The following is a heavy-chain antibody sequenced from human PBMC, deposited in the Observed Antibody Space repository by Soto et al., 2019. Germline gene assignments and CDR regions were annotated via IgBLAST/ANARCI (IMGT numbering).Heavy chain of an antibody. CDR1: GFTFVTYW. V-gene: IGHV3-74*01. D-gene: IGHD2-21*01. CDR2: INSDGTIS. J-gene: IGHJ6*02. CDR3: ARLSGDHSAFFSYGMDA. Sequence: GGSLRLSCAASGFTFVTYWMNWVRQAPGKGPEWLSGINSDGTISSYADSVKGRFTISRDNARNTLSLQMNSLRADDTAVYYCARLSGDHSAFFSYGMDAWGQGTTVTVSS.